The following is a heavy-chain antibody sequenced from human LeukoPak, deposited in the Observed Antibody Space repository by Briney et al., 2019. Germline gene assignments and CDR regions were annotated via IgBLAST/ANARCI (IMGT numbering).Heavy chain of an antibody. CDR1: GYTFTSYD. D-gene: IGHD6-6*01. V-gene: IGHV1-8*01. CDR3: ARSSIAARPVDY. Sequence: ASVKVSCKASGYTFTSYDINWVRQATGQGLEWMGWMNPNSGNTGYAQKFQGRVTMTRNTSISTAYMELSSLRSEGTAVYYCARSSIAARPVDYWGRGTLVTVSS. J-gene: IGHJ4*02. CDR2: MNPNSGNT.